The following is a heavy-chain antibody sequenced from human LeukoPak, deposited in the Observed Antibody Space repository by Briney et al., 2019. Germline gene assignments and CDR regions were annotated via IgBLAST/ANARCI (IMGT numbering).Heavy chain of an antibody. CDR3: ARDPGSSSFDY. V-gene: IGHV3-69-1*01. J-gene: IGHJ4*02. CDR1: GFSVSAHY. Sequence: GGSLRLSCAAPGFSVSAHYMSWVRQAPGKGLEWVSTLFGGDTIDYTDSVKGRFTISRDNAKNSLYLQMNSLRADDTAVYYCARDPGSSSFDYWGQGTLVTVSS. D-gene: IGHD6-13*01. CDR2: LFGGDTI.